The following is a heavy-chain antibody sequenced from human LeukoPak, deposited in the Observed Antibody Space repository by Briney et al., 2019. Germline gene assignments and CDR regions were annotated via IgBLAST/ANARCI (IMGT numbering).Heavy chain of an antibody. J-gene: IGHJ4*02. Sequence: GASVKVSCKASGYTFTSYGISWVRQAPGQGLEWMEWISAYNGNTNYAQKLQGRVTMTTDTSTSTAYMELRSLRSDDTAVYYCARGEDIVVVVAATYFDYWGQGTLVTVSS. V-gene: IGHV1-18*01. CDR1: GYTFTSYG. CDR3: ARGEDIVVVVAATYFDY. D-gene: IGHD2-15*01. CDR2: ISAYNGNT.